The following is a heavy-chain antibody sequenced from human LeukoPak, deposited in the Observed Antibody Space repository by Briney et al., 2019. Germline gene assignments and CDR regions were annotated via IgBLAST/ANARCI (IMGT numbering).Heavy chain of an antibody. CDR1: GFTFRVYA. V-gene: IGHV3-23*01. J-gene: IGHJ2*01. CDR2: ISGSGSST. Sequence: GGSLRLSCAASGFTFRVYAMTWVRQVPGKGLEWVSGISGSGSSTYSADSVKGRFTISRDNAKNSLYLQMNSLRAEDTALYYCAKASNWGRHRDWYFDLWGRGTLVTVSS. D-gene: IGHD7-27*01. CDR3: AKASNWGRHRDWYFDL.